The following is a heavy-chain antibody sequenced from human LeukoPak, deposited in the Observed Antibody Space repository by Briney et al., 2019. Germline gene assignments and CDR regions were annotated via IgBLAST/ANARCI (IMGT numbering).Heavy chain of an antibody. J-gene: IGHJ3*02. CDR2: IYHSGST. CDR3: ASPFYDFWSGAFDI. D-gene: IGHD3-3*01. CDR1: GYSISSGYY. Sequence: SETLSLTCTVSGYSISSGYYWGWIRQPPGKGLEWIGSIYHSGSTYYNPSLKSRVTISVDTSKNQFSLKLSSVTAADAAVYYCASPFYDFWSGAFDIWGQGTMVTVSS. V-gene: IGHV4-38-2*02.